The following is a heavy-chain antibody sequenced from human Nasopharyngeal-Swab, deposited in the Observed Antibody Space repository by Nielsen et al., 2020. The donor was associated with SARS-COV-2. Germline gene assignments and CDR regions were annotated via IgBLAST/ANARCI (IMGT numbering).Heavy chain of an antibody. CDR2: IYTSGST. CDR3: ARVGVAVAGAYNWFDP. J-gene: IGHJ5*02. CDR1: GGSISSYY. V-gene: IGHV4-4*07. Sequence: SCTVSGGSISSYYWSWIRQPAGKGLEWIGRIYTSGSTNYNLSLKSRVTMSVDTSKNQFSLKLSSVTAADTAVYYCARVGVAVAGAYNWFDPWGQGTLVTVSS. D-gene: IGHD6-19*01.